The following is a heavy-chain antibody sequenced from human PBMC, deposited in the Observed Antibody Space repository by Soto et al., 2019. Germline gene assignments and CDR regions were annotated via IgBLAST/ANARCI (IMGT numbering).Heavy chain of an antibody. CDR3: ASAVAVPADFDY. J-gene: IGHJ4*02. CDR2: INAGNGNT. D-gene: IGHD6-19*01. Sequence: QVQLVQSGAEEKKPGASVKVSCKASGYTFTGYAMHWVRQAPGQRLEWMGWINAGNGNTKYSQKFQGRGTITRDTSASTAYMELSSLRSEDSAVYYCASAVAVPADFDYWGQGTLVTVSS. V-gene: IGHV1-3*05. CDR1: GYTFTGYA.